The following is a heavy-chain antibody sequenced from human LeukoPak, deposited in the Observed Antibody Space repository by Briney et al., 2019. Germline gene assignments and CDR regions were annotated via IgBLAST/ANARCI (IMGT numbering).Heavy chain of an antibody. Sequence: GGSLRLSCAASGFTVSGNYMNWVRQAPGKGLEWVSIIYPNGYTYYADSVKGRFTISRDNSKNTLYLQMNSLRAEDTALYFCARDNSPSDGYILFDDWGQGTLATVSS. V-gene: IGHV3-53*01. CDR3: ARDNSPSDGYILFDD. J-gene: IGHJ5*02. D-gene: IGHD5-24*01. CDR1: GFTVSGNY. CDR2: IYPNGYT.